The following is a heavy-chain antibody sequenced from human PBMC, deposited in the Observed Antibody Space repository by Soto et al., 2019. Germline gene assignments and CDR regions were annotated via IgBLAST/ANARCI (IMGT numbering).Heavy chain of an antibody. CDR2: INHSGST. D-gene: IGHD2-8*01. J-gene: IGHJ6*02. V-gene: IGHV4-34*01. Sequence: SETLSLTCAVYGGSFSGYYWSWIRQPPGKGLEWIGEINHSGSTNYNPSLKSRVTISVDTSKNQFSLKLSSVTAADTAVYYWAQIGYAIRYGSPYYYYGMAVWGQGTTVTVFS. CDR3: AQIGYAIRYGSPYYYYGMAV. CDR1: GGSFSGYY.